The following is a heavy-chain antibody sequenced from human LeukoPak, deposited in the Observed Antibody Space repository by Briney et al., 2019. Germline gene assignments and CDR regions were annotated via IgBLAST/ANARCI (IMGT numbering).Heavy chain of an antibody. D-gene: IGHD2-2*01. J-gene: IGHJ4*02. CDR3: ANLHPTGYCSSTSCRYAPEKYYFDY. Sequence: PSETLSLTCTVSGYSISSGYYWGWIRQPPGKGLEWIGSIYHSGSTYYNPSLKSRVTISVDTSKNQFSLKLSSVTAADTAVYYCANLHPTGYCSSTSCRYAPEKYYFDYWGQGTLVTVSS. CDR2: IYHSGST. V-gene: IGHV4-38-2*02. CDR1: GYSISSGYY.